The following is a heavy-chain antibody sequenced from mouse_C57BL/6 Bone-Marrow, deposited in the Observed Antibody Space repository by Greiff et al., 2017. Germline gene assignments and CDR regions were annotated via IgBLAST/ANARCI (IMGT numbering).Heavy chain of an antibody. Sequence: QVQLQQPGAELVRPGSSVKLSCKASGYTFTSYWMHWVKQRPIQGLEWIGNIDPSDSETHYNQKFKDKATLTVAKSYRTAYMTLSSVTSEDSSVYYCARGKHYGSFYYFDYWGQGTTLTVSS. CDR1: GYTFTSYW. CDR2: IDPSDSET. D-gene: IGHD1-1*01. J-gene: IGHJ2*01. CDR3: ARGKHYGSFYYFDY. V-gene: IGHV1-52*01.